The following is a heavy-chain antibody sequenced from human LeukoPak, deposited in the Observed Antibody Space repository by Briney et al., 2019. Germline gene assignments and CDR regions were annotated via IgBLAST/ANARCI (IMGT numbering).Heavy chain of an antibody. CDR3: AVLWFGELFFDP. J-gene: IGHJ5*02. D-gene: IGHD3-10*01. Sequence: ASVKVSCKASGYTFTSYDINWVRQATGQGLEWMGWMNPNSGNTGYAQKFQGRVTMTRNTPISTAYMELSSLRSEDTAVYYCAVLWFGELFFDPWGQGTLVTVSS. CDR2: MNPNSGNT. CDR1: GYTFTSYD. V-gene: IGHV1-8*01.